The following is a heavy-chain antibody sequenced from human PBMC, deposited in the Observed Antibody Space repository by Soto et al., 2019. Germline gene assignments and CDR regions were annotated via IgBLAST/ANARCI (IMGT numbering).Heavy chain of an antibody. CDR3: VRDPDGISDFDY. D-gene: IGHD1-1*01. CDR2: INAGNGHT. J-gene: IGHJ4*02. Sequence: GASVKVSCKASGYTFTSKAVHWVRQAPGHGLEWMGWINAGNGHTKYSQKFQDRVTITRDAIASTAYMELSSLRSEDTAIYYCVRDPDGISDFDYWGQGTQVTVSS. CDR1: GYTFTSKA. V-gene: IGHV1-3*01.